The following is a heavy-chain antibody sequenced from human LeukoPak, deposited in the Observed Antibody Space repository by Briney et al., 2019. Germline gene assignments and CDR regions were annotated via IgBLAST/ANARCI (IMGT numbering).Heavy chain of an antibody. V-gene: IGHV4-61*01. D-gene: IGHD2-2*01. Sequence: TETLSLTCTVSGGSVSSATDYSSWIRQPPGKGLEWIASVYYTGSTKYNPSLTNRVNTSLELTKNSFSLQLLSGPAAGLAVSYCARTHYCSSSTSCYFGYFDYWGQGTLVTVSS. CDR2: VYYTGST. J-gene: IGHJ4*02. CDR3: ARTHYCSSSTSCYFGYFDY. CDR1: GGSVSSATDY.